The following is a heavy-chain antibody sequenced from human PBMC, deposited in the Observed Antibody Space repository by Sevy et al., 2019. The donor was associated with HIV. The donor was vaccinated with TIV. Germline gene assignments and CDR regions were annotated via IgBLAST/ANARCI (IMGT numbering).Heavy chain of an antibody. D-gene: IGHD6-6*01. Sequence: GGSLRLSCAASGFTFSIYGMHWVRQAPGKGLEWVACIRYDGSTKYYADSVKGRFTISRDNSKNTMYLQMNSLRAEDTAVYYCEKDLTGWYSGSFGDFDYWGQGTLVTVSS. CDR1: GFTFSIYG. V-gene: IGHV3-30*02. J-gene: IGHJ4*02. CDR2: IRYDGSTK. CDR3: EKDLTGWYSGSFGDFDY.